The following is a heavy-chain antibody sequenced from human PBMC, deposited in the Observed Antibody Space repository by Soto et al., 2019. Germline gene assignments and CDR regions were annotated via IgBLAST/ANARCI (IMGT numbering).Heavy chain of an antibody. CDR2: IIPMFGTA. CDR3: ARFSPPRGYYAY. CDR1: GGTFNTFA. V-gene: IGHV1-69*01. J-gene: IGHJ4*02. Sequence: QVQLVQSGAEVKKPGSSVKVSCLASGGTFNTFAISWVRQAPGQGLEYMGGIIPMFGTAHYAQKFQGRVTITADESTRTVYMELSSLRSGDTAVYYCARFSPPRGYYAYWGQGTLVTVSS. D-gene: IGHD3-22*01.